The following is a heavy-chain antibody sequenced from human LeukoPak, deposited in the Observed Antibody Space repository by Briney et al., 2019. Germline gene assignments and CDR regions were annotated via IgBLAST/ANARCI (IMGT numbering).Heavy chain of an antibody. CDR2: ISAYNGNT. CDR1: GYTFTSYN. D-gene: IGHD3-22*01. J-gene: IGHJ4*02. Sequence: ASVKVSCKASGYTFTSYNINWVRQAPGQGLEWMGWISAYNGNTKYAQKLQGRVTMTTDTSTSTAYMELRSLRSEDTAVYYCATLFGSSGYYWNYWGQGTLVTVSS. V-gene: IGHV1-18*01. CDR3: ATLFGSSGYYWNY.